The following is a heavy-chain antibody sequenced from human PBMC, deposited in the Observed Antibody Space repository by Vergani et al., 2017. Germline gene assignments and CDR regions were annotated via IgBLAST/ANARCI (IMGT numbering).Heavy chain of an antibody. Sequence: QVQLQESGPGLVKPSETLSLTCTVSGSSISSGSYYWSWFRQPAGKGLEWIGRFYTGGGTSYNPSLKSRVTISVDTSKNQFSLQLSSVTAADTAVYYCARDPLCSTTWPFLLLDMDVWGQGTTVTVSS. J-gene: IGHJ6*02. CDR3: ARDPLCSTTWPFLLLDMDV. D-gene: IGHD6-13*01. CDR1: GSSISSGSYY. V-gene: IGHV4-61*02. CDR2: FYTGGGT.